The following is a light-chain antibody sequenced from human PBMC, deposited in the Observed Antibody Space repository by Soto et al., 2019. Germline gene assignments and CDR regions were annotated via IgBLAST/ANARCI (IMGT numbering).Light chain of an antibody. V-gene: IGKV1-39*01. Sequence: DIQMTQSPCSLSASVGDRVTINCRASQSISSYLNWYQQKPGKAPKLLSYAASSLQSGVPSRFSGSGSGTDFTLTIISLQPEDFATYYCQQSYSTPSITFGQGTRLEIK. J-gene: IGKJ5*01. CDR1: QSISSY. CDR3: QQSYSTPSIT. CDR2: AAS.